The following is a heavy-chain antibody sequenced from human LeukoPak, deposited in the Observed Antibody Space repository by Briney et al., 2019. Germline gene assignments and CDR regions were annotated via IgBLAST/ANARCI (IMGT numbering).Heavy chain of an antibody. D-gene: IGHD1-1*01. CDR1: GVSINSSY. J-gene: IGHJ4*02. CDR2: IYYHGNT. V-gene: IGHV4-59*01. CDR3: VRGSSISSRNEFDY. Sequence: KPSETLSLTCTVSGVSINSSYWGWIRQPPRKGLEWIGYIYYHGNTKYHPSLESRVAISLDTSNNRFSLSLSSVTAADTAFYFCVRGSSISSRNEFDYWGQGTLVTVSS.